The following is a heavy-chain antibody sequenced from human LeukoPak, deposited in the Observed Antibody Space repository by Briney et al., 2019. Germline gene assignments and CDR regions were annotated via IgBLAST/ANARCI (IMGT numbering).Heavy chain of an antibody. V-gene: IGHV3-23*01. D-gene: IGHD1-7*01. J-gene: IGHJ4*02. Sequence: GGSLRPSCAAPGFTFSSHAMTWARQAPGKGLDWVSAINDDGGGTYYADSVKGRFTVSRDNAKTTMFLQMHSLRPEDTAMYYCAKGSSGTDSNPFDYWGQGTLVTVSS. CDR1: GFTFSSHA. CDR2: INDDGGGT. CDR3: AKGSSGTDSNPFDY.